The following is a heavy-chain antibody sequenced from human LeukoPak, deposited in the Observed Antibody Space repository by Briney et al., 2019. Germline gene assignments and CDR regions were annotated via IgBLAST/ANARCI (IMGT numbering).Heavy chain of an antibody. V-gene: IGHV4-61*02. CDR3: VREAYSSSPPDYYYYYGMDV. CDR2: TYTSGST. CDR1: GGSISSGSYY. J-gene: IGHJ6*02. Sequence: NPSETLSLTCTVSGGSISSGSYYWSWIRQPAGKGLEWIGRTYTSGSTNYNPSLKSRVTMSVDTSKNQFSLKLSSVTAADTAVYYCVREAYSSSPPDYYYYYGMDVWGQGTTVTVSS. D-gene: IGHD6-13*01.